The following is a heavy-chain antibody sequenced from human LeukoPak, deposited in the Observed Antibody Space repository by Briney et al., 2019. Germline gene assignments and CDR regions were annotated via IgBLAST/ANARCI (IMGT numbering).Heavy chain of an antibody. J-gene: IGHJ6*02. D-gene: IGHD2-15*01. CDR3: ARDRVGYCSGGSCYRIYYGMDV. CDR2: IWYEGSNK. CDR1: GFTFSSYG. Sequence: GGSLRLSCAAPGFTFSSYGMHWFRQAPGKGLEWVAVIWYEGSNKYYADSVKGRFTISRDNSKNTLYLQMNSLRAEDTAVYYCARDRVGYCSGGSCYRIYYGMDVWGQGTTVTVSS. V-gene: IGHV3-33*01.